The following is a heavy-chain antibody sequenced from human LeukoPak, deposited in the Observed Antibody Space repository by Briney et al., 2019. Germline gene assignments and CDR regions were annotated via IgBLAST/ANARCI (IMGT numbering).Heavy chain of an antibody. V-gene: IGHV3-11*01. CDR2: ISSSGSTI. CDR1: GFTFSDYY. CDR3: ARDQDYYDSSGYYSRSYNWFDP. J-gene: IGHJ5*02. D-gene: IGHD3-22*01. Sequence: GGSLRLSYASSGFTFSDYYMSWIRQAPGKGLEWVSYISSSGSTIYYADSVKGRFTISRDNAKNSLYLQMNSLRAEDTAVYYCARDQDYYDSSGYYSRSYNWFDPWGQGTLVTVSS.